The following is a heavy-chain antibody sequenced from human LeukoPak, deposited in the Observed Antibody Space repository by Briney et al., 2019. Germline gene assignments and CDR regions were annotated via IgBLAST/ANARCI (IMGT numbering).Heavy chain of an antibody. CDR1: GGSISSGGYY. D-gene: IGHD6-6*01. CDR2: IYYSGST. Sequence: PSQTLSLTCTVSGGSISSGGYYWSWLRQHPGQGLEWIGYIYYSGSTYYNPSLKSRVTISVDTSKNQFSLKLSSVTAADTAVYYCARELWVAAHPFDPWGQGTLVTVSS. V-gene: IGHV4-31*03. CDR3: ARELWVAAHPFDP. J-gene: IGHJ5*02.